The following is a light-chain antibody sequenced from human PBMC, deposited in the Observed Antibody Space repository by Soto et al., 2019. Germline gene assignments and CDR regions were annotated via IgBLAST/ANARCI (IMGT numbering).Light chain of an antibody. CDR3: CSFAGSFTHV. CDR1: SSDVGNYNF. Sequence: QSALTQPASVSGSPGQSITISCTGTSSDVGNYNFVYWYQHHPGKSPKLMIYEVTKRPSGVSNRFFGTKSGNTASLTISGLQAEDEADYYCCSFAGSFTHVFGSGTKVTVL. CDR2: EVT. V-gene: IGLV2-23*02. J-gene: IGLJ1*01.